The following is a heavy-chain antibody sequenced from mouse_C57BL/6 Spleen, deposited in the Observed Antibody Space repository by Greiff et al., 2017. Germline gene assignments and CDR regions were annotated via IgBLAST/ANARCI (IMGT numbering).Heavy chain of an antibody. CDR2: ISYDSCT. D-gene: IGHD2-2*01. Sequence: EVKLVEPGPGLVKPSQSLSLTCSVTGYSITSGYYWNWIRQFPRNKLEWMGYISYDSCTNYNPYLKNQISITLATSKYQFFLKLKSVTTEDTDTSFCERYGYDYFDYWGQGTTLTVSS. J-gene: IGHJ2*01. V-gene: IGHV3-6*01. CDR3: ERYGYDYFDY. CDR1: GYSITSGYY.